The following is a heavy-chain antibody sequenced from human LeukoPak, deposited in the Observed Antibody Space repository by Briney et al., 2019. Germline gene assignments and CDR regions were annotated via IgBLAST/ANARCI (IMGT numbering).Heavy chain of an antibody. V-gene: IGHV3-74*01. CDR2: INTDGSST. CDR1: GFTFSSYA. CDR3: ARVYYDSSGNNAFDI. Sequence: GGSLRLSCAASGFTFSSYAMIWVRQAPGKGLVWVSRINTDGSSTSYADSVKGRFTISRDNAKNTLYLQMNSLRAEDTAVYYCARVYYDSSGNNAFDIWGQGTMVTVSS. J-gene: IGHJ3*02. D-gene: IGHD3-22*01.